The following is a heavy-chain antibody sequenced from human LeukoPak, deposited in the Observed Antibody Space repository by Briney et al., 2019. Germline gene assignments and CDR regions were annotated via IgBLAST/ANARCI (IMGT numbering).Heavy chain of an antibody. CDR3: ARGGVWQQLQN. Sequence: GGSLRLSCAASGFTFSSYSMNWVRQAPGKGLEWDSSISSSSSYIYYADSVKGRFTISRDNAKNSLYLQMNSLRAEDTAVYYCARGGVWQQLQNWGQGTLVTVSS. CDR1: GFTFSSYS. CDR2: ISSSSSYI. J-gene: IGHJ4*02. D-gene: IGHD6-13*01. V-gene: IGHV3-21*01.